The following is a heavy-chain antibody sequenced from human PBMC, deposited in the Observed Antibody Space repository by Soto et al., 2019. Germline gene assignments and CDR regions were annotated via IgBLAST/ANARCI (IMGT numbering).Heavy chain of an antibody. CDR1: GGSISSGGYS. J-gene: IGHJ4*02. D-gene: IGHD3-3*01. CDR2: IYHSGST. CDR3: ARDGSGYYGY. V-gene: IGHV4-30-2*01. Sequence: PSETLSLTCAVSGGSISSGGYSWSWIRQPPGKGLEWIGYIYHSGSTYYNPSLKSRVTISVDTSKNQFSLKLSSVTAADTAVYYCARDGSGYYGYWGQGTLVTVSS.